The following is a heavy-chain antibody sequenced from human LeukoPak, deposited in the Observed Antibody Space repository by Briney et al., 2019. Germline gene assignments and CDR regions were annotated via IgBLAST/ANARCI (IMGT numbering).Heavy chain of an antibody. J-gene: IGHJ4*02. D-gene: IGHD3-22*01. CDR1: GYSISGGYY. CDR3: VRTTYYYDTSGHLGFDH. V-gene: IGHV4-38-2*01. CDR2: IFHSGIS. Sequence: SETLSLTCAVSGYSISGGYYWGWIRQPPGKGLEWIGNIFHSGISHYNPSLSSRLTMSVDTSKNQFSLNLRSVTAADTAVHYCVRTTYYYDTSGHLGFDHWGQGTLVTVSS.